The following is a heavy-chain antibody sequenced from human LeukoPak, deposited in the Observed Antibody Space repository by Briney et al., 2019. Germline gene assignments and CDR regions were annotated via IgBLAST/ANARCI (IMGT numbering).Heavy chain of an antibody. CDR1: GFSVTTYA. CDR2: ISDRGDST. D-gene: IGHD6-19*01. Sequence: ETGGSLRLSCAASGFSVTTYAMGWVRQAPGKGLEWVSVISDRGDSTHYADSVKGRFTISRDNAKNSLYLQMNSLRAEDTAVYYCARRAVAGNYPRAEYFQHWGQGTLVTVSS. J-gene: IGHJ1*01. CDR3: ARRAVAGNYPRAEYFQH. V-gene: IGHV3-23*01.